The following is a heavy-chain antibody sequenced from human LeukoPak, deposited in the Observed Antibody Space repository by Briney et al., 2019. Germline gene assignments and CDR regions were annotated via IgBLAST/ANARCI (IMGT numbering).Heavy chain of an antibody. V-gene: IGHV4-38-2*02. J-gene: IGHJ4*02. D-gene: IGHD2-2*03. CDR1: GYSISSGYY. CDR2: IYHSGST. CDR3: ARRRMVIVVVPAAFDY. Sequence: SETLSLTCTVSGYSISSGYYWGWIRQPPGKGLEWIGSIYHSGSTYYNPSLKSRVTISVDTSKNQFSLKLSSVAAADTAVYYCARRRMVIVVVPAAFDYWGQGTLVTVSS.